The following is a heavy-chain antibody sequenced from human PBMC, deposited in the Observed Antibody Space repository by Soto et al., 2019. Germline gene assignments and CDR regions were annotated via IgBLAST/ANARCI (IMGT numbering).Heavy chain of an antibody. CDR1: GFIFDSYV. CDR3: AKNQGVELVPLATVDWFDP. CDR2: ISGHGDST. D-gene: IGHD1-26*01. Sequence: GSLRLSCAASGFIFDSYVMTWVRQAPGKGLDWVSSISGHGDSTYFADSMKGRFTISRDNSKNTLHLQMNSLRADDTAVYHCAKNQGVELVPLATVDWFDPWGQGSVVTVSS. J-gene: IGHJ5*02. V-gene: IGHV3-23*01.